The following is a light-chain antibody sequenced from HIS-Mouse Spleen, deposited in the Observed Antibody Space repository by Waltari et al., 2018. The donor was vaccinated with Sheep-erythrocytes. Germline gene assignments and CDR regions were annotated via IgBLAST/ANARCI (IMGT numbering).Light chain of an antibody. CDR2: DVS. CDR1: RKYGGGYNY. CDR3: CSYAGSYNHV. J-gene: IGLJ1*01. V-gene: IGLV2-11*01. Sequence: QSALTQPRPVSGSPGQSVTIPCTGTRKYGGGYNYVSWYQQHPGKAPQLMIYDVSKRPSGVPDRFSGSKSGNTASLTISGLQAEDEADYYCCSYAGSYNHVFATGTKVTVL.